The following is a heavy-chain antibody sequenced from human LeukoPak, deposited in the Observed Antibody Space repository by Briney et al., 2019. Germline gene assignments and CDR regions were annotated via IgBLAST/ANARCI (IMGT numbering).Heavy chain of an antibody. CDR1: GFTFSSYA. CDR3: ARDSGSYYRLAPNWFDP. J-gene: IGHJ5*02. Sequence: GGSLRLSCAASGFTFSSYAMHWVRQAPGKGLEWVAFIHYDGSNNYYADSVKGRFTISRDNAKNTLYLQMNSLRAEDTAVYYCARDSGSYYRLAPNWFDPWGQGTLVTVSS. D-gene: IGHD1-26*01. CDR2: IHYDGSNN. V-gene: IGHV3-30*02.